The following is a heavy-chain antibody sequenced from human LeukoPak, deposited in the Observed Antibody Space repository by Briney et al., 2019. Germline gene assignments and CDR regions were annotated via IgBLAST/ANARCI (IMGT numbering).Heavy chain of an antibody. CDR3: ASNTYGNYYYYMDV. V-gene: IGHV1-2*02. CDR2: INPNSGGT. D-gene: IGHD1-14*01. J-gene: IGHJ6*03. Sequence: GASVKVSCKASGYTFTGYYMHWVRQAPGQGLEWMGWINPNSGGTNYAQKFQGRVTMTRDTSISTAYMELSRLRSDDTAVYYCASNTYGNYYYYMDVWGKGTTVTVSS. CDR1: GYTFTGYY.